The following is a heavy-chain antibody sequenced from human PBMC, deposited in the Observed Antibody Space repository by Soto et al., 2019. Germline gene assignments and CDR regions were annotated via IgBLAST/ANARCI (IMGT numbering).Heavy chain of an antibody. J-gene: IGHJ4*02. CDR3: VRHAVYGDYSFDY. CDR1: GGSISSYY. D-gene: IGHD4-17*01. V-gene: IGHV4-59*08. CDR2: INYSGST. Sequence: QVQLQESGPGLVKPSETLSLTCTVSGGSISSYYWSWIRQPPGKGLEWIGYINYSGSTNYNPSLTSLVTISVDPSKNQFSLNLSSVTAADTAVYYCVRHAVYGDYSFDYWGQGTLVTVSS.